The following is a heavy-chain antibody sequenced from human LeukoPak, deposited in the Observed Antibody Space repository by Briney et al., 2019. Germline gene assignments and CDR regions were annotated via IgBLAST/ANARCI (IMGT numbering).Heavy chain of an antibody. CDR2: INQDGSEE. CDR1: GFTFSNYW. CDR3: ARVSSGSYFGYYYYYMDV. V-gene: IGHV3-7*01. Sequence: PGGSLRLSCAASGFTFSNYWMTWARQAPGKGLEWVAHINQDGSEEHYMDSVKARFTISRDNAKNSLSLQMNSLRAEDTAVYYCARVSSGSYFGYYYYYMDVWGKGTTVTVSS. J-gene: IGHJ6*03. D-gene: IGHD1-26*01.